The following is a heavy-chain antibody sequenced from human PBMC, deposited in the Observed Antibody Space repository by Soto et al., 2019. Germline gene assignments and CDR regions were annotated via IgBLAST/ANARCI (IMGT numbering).Heavy chain of an antibody. CDR2: IYHSGST. J-gene: IGHJ6*02. Sequence: SETLSLTCAVSGYSISSGYYWGWIRQPPGKGLEWIGSIYHSGSTYYNPSLKSRVTISVDTSKNQFSLKLSSVTAADTAVYYCARDHRKVRLHPSTYGMDVWGQGTTVTVSS. D-gene: IGHD5-12*01. V-gene: IGHV4-38-2*02. CDR1: GYSISSGYY. CDR3: ARDHRKVRLHPSTYGMDV.